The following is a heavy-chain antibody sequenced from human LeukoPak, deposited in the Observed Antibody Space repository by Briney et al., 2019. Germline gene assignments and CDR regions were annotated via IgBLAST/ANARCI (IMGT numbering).Heavy chain of an antibody. J-gene: IGHJ4*02. V-gene: IGHV3-7*01. Sequence: GGSLRLSCAASGFTFSNYWMHWVRQAPGKGLEWVANINQDGSEKYYVGSVKGRFSISRDNAKNSVYLQMNSLTAEDTAIYYCAIATTGRGAFGSWGQGTLVSVSS. CDR3: AIATTGRGAFGS. CDR2: INQDGSEK. D-gene: IGHD1-1*01. CDR1: GFTFSNYW.